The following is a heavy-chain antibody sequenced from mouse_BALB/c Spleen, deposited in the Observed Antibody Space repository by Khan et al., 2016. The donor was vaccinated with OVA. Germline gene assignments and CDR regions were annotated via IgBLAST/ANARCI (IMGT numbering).Heavy chain of an antibody. V-gene: IGHV1S135*01. CDR2: IDPFNGGT. J-gene: IGHJ3*01. D-gene: IGHD1-1*01. Sequence: VQLKQSGPELMKPGASVKISCKASGYSFTSYYIHWVKQSPGKSLEWIGYIDPFNGGTTYNQKFKGKATLTVDKSSSTVYMHLSSLTSEDSAVYYCARHGSSSWFAYWGQGTLVTVSA. CDR1: GYSFTSYY. CDR3: ARHGSSSWFAY.